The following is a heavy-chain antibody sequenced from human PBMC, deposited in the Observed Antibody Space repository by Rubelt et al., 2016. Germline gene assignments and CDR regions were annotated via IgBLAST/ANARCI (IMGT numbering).Heavy chain of an antibody. CDR1: GGSISSSSYY. CDR3: ARRWLGPAAIKGAFDI. V-gene: IGHV4-39*01. J-gene: IGHJ3*02. CDR2: IYYSGST. D-gene: IGHD2-2*02. Sequence: QLQLQESGPGLVKPSETLSLTCTVSGGSISSSSYYWGWIRQPPGKGLEWIGSIYYSGSTYYNPSLKSRVTISVDTSKNQFSLKLSSVTAADTAVYYCARRWLGPAAIKGAFDIWGQGTMVTVSS.